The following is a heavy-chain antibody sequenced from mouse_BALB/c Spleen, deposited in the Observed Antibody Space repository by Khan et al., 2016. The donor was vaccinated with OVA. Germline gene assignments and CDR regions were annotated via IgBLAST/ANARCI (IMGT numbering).Heavy chain of an antibody. CDR3: ARGFYGNPFAY. V-gene: IGHV5-4*02. CDR1: GFTFSDYY. Sequence: EVELVESGGGLVKPGGSPKLSCAASGFTFSDYYMYWVRQTPEKRLEWVATISDGGSYTYYLDSVKGRFTISRDDAKNNLYLQMNSLKSEDTAMYYCARGFYGNPFAYWGQGTLVTVSA. D-gene: IGHD2-1*01. J-gene: IGHJ3*01. CDR2: ISDGGSYT.